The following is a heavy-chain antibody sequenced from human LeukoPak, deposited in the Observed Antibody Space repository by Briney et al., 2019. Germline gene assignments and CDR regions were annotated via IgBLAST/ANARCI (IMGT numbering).Heavy chain of an antibody. CDR2: IIGSGGST. CDR1: GFTFSSYA. CDR3: ANLLPPVGY. D-gene: IGHD3-22*01. J-gene: IGHJ4*02. V-gene: IGHV3-23*01. Sequence: GGSLRLSCAASGFTFSSYAMTWVRQAPGKGLEWVSSIIGSGGSTYYADSVKGRFTISRDNSKNTLYLQMNSLRAEDTAVYYCANLLPPVGYWGQGTLVTVSS.